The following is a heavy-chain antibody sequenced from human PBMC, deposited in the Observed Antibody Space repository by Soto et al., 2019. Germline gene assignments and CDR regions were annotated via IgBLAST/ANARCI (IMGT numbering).Heavy chain of an antibody. J-gene: IGHJ4*02. Sequence: APVKVSCKASGYSFTIYGISWVRKTPGQGLEWMGWISAYNGNTNYAQKLQGRVTMTTDTSTRTAYMELRSLRSDDTAVYYCARAEGIAGAGPIDYWGQGTLVTVS. V-gene: IGHV1-18*01. D-gene: IGHD6-13*01. CDR1: GYSFTIYG. CDR2: ISAYNGNT. CDR3: ARAEGIAGAGPIDY.